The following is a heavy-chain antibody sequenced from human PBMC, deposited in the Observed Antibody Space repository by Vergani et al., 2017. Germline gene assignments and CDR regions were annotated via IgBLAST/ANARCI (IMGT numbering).Heavy chain of an antibody. CDR1: GYTFTIYY. CDR3: ARADSSSWYAGIYFQH. CDR2: INPSGGST. D-gene: IGHD6-13*01. V-gene: IGHV1-46*01. Sequence: QVQLVQSGAEVKKPGASVKVSCKASGYTFTIYYMHWVRQAPGQGLEWLGMINPSGGSTNYAQKFQGRVTMTRDTSTSTLYMELSSLRSEDTAVYYCARADSSSWYAGIYFQHWGQGTLVTVSS. J-gene: IGHJ1*01.